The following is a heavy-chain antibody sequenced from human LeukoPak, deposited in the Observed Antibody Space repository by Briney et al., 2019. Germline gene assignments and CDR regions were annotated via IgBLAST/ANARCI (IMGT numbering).Heavy chain of an antibody. CDR1: GFPFGSSW. V-gene: IGHV3-74*03. CDR3: AREGRVSGYDFDC. CDR2: INSDGSSI. Sequence: GGSLRFSFAASGFPFGSSWMHWFRKAPGKGLGWVSRINSDGSSITYADSVKGRFTISRDNAKNTLYLQMNSLRVEDTAVYYCAREGRVSGYDFDCWGQGTLVTVSS. J-gene: IGHJ4*02. D-gene: IGHD5-12*01.